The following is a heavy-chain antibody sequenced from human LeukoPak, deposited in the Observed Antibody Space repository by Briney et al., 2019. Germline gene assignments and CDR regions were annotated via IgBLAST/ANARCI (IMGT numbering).Heavy chain of an antibody. CDR1: GYTFTSYG. V-gene: IGHV1-18*01. CDR2: ISAYNGNT. CDR3: ARVKVDWLLCTGPIRNYYYYGMDV. Sequence: GASVKVSCKASGYTFTSYGISWVRQAPGQGLEWMGWISAYNGNTNYAQKLQGRVTMSTDTSTSTAYMELRSLRSDDTAVYYCARVKVDWLLCTGPIRNYYYYGMDVWGQGTTVTVSS. J-gene: IGHJ6*02. D-gene: IGHD3-9*01.